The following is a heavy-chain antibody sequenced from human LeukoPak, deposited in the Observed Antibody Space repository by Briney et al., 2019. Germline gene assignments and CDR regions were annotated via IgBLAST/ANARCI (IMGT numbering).Heavy chain of an antibody. CDR3: AKRLGAPTRTPADY. CDR1: GFTFSSYA. CDR2: ISGSGGST. J-gene: IGHJ4*02. V-gene: IGHV3-23*01. Sequence: PGGSLRLSCAASGFTFSSYAMSWVRQAPGKGLEWVSAISGSGGSTYYADSVKGRFTISRDNSKNTLYLQMNSLRAEDTAVYYCAKRLGAPTRTPADYWGQGTLVTVSS. D-gene: IGHD1-14*01.